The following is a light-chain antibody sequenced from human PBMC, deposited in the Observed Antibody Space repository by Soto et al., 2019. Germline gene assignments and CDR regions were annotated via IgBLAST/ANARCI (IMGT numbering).Light chain of an antibody. CDR1: SSNIGSNY. V-gene: IGLV1-51*01. CDR3: GTWDTSLSAFDV. CDR2: DNT. J-gene: IGLJ1*01. Sequence: QSVLTQPPSVSAAPGQTVTISCAGSSSNIGSNYVSWYQQLPGTAPKNLIFDNTKRPSDIPVRFSVFKSGTSATLDIAGLQTGDEADSYCGTWDTSLSAFDVFGTGTKVTVL.